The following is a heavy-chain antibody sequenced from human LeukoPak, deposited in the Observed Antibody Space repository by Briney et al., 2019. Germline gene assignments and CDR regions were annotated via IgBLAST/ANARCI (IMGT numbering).Heavy chain of an antibody. V-gene: IGHV3-48*03. Sequence: PGGSLRLSCAASGFTFSSYEMNWVRQAPGKGLEWVSYISSSGSTIYYADSVKGRFTISRDNAKNSLYLQMNSLRAEDTAVYYCARDSVVTSYYYYYMDVWGKGTTVTVSS. J-gene: IGHJ6*03. CDR1: GFTFSSYE. CDR3: ARDSVVTSYYYYYMDV. CDR2: ISSSGSTI. D-gene: IGHD4-23*01.